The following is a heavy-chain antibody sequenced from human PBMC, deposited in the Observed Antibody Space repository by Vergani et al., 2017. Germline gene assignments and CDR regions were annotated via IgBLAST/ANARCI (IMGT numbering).Heavy chain of an antibody. D-gene: IGHD3-22*01. CDR1: GYSFTSYW. J-gene: IGHJ3*02. Sequence: EVQLVQSGAEVKKPGESLKISCKGSGYSFTSYWIGWVRQMPGKGLEWMGIIYPGDSDTRYSPSFQGQVTISADKSISTAYLQWSSLKASDTAMYYCAKRLLNYYVSSGGHAVHIWGQGTMVTVSS. CDR3: AKRLLNYYVSSGGHAVHI. V-gene: IGHV5-51*03. CDR2: IYPGDSDT.